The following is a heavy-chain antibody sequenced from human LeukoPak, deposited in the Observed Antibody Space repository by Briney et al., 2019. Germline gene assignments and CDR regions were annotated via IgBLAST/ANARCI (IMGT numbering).Heavy chain of an antibody. J-gene: IGHJ4*02. Sequence: GRSLRLSCAASGFTFSSYAMHWVRQAPGKGLEWVAVISYDGSNKYYADSVKGRFTISRDNSKNTLYLQMNSLRAEDTAVYYCARNYDYLDYWGQRTLVTVSS. CDR3: ARNYDYLDY. D-gene: IGHD3-16*01. CDR1: GFTFSSYA. CDR2: ISYDGSNK. V-gene: IGHV3-30*04.